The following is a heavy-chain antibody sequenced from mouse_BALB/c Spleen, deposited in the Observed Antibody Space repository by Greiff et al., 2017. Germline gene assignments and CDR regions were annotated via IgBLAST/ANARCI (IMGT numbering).Heavy chain of an antibody. CDR2: INSNGGST. Sequence: EVKVEESGRGLVQPGGSLKLSCAASGFTFSSYGMSWVRQTPDKRLEFVATINSNGGSTYYPDSVKGRFTISRDNAKNTLYLQMSSLKSEDTAMYYCARDYYGYGFAYWGQGTLVTVSA. CDR1: GFTFSSYG. CDR3: ARDYYGYGFAY. D-gene: IGHD1-2*01. V-gene: IGHV5-6-3*01. J-gene: IGHJ3*01.